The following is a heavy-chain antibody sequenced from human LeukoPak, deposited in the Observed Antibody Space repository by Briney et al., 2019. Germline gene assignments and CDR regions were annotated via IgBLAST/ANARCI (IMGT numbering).Heavy chain of an antibody. V-gene: IGHV4-4*07. CDR2: IHTSGST. CDR1: GGSITSYY. D-gene: IGHD6-6*01. J-gene: IGHJ4*02. Sequence: SETLSLTCTVSGGSITSYYWSYIRQPAGKGLEWIGHIHTSGSTNYNPSLKSRVTMSVDTSKNQFSLKLSSVTAADTAIYYCAREFSGISIAARVFDSWGQGTLVTVSS. CDR3: AREFSGISIAARVFDS.